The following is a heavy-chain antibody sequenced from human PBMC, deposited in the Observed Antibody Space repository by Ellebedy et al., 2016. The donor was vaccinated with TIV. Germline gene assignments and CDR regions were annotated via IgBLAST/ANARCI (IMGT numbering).Heavy chain of an antibody. Sequence: AASVKVSCKASGYTFTGYYIHWVRQAPGQGLEWMGWINPNSGVTNYAQKFQDWVTMTRDTSITTAYMELSRLKSDDTAVYYCARDRAGTPGPWGQGTLVTVSS. CDR1: GYTFTGYY. D-gene: IGHD3-10*01. CDR2: INPNSGVT. J-gene: IGHJ5*02. CDR3: ARDRAGTPGP. V-gene: IGHV1-2*04.